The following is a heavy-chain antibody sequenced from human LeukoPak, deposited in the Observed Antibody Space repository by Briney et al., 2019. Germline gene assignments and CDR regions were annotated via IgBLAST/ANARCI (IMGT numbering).Heavy chain of an antibody. V-gene: IGHV3-48*04. J-gene: IGHJ3*02. CDR3: ARGGYCSSAICYPRNAFDM. CDR1: GFTFSSYA. CDR2: ISTGTTTI. Sequence: GGSLRLSCAASGFTFSSYAMSWVRQAPGKGLEWISHISTGTTTIYYADSVKGRFTISRDNAKNSLYLQMNSLRAEDTAVYYCARGGYCSSAICYPRNAFDMWGQGTVVTVSS. D-gene: IGHD2-2*01.